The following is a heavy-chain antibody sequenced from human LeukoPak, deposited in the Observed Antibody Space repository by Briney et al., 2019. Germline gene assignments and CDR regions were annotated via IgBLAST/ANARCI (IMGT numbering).Heavy chain of an antibody. CDR2: IKQDGSEK. CDR1: GLHFSGTA. J-gene: IGHJ4*02. CDR3: ARADIVVVVAATCFDY. V-gene: IGHV3-7*01. Sequence: PGGSLRLSCAASGLHFSGTALSWVRQAPGKGLEWVANIKQDGSEKYYVDSVKGRFTISRDNAKNSLYLQMNSLRAEDTAVYYCARADIVVVVAATCFDYWGQGTLVTVSS. D-gene: IGHD2-15*01.